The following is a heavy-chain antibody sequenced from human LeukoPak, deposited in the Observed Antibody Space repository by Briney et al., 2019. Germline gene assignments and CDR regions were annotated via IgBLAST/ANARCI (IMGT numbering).Heavy chain of an antibody. Sequence: GASVKVSCKASGYTFTGYYMHWVRQAPGQGLEWMGRINPNSGGTNYAQKFQGRVTMTRDTSTSTVYMELSSLRSEDTAVYYCARAAVPYYYDSRGHHPLDPWGQGTLVTVSS. CDR1: GYTFTGYY. V-gene: IGHV1-2*06. J-gene: IGHJ5*02. CDR3: ARAAVPYYYDSRGHHPLDP. CDR2: INPNSGGT. D-gene: IGHD3-22*01.